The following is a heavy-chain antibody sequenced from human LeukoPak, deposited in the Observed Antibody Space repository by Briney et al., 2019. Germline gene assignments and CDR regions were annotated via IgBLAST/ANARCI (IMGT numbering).Heavy chain of an antibody. CDR1: GYSISNGYY. J-gene: IGHJ3*02. V-gene: IGHV4-38-2*02. CDR2: IYHRGST. D-gene: IGHD3-10*01. CDR3: ASTHLTMVRGSAFDI. Sequence: SETLSLTCTVSGYSISNGYYWGWIRQPPGKGLEWVGSIYHRGSTYYNPSLRSRVTISLDRSKKKFSLKLSSVTAADTAVYYCASTHLTMVRGSAFDIWGQGTMVTVSS.